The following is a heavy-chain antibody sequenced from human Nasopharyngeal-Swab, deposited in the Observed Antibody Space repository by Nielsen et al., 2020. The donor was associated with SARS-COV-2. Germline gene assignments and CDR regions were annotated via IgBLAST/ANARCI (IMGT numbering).Heavy chain of an antibody. J-gene: IGHJ4*02. CDR1: GFTFSSYA. V-gene: IGHV3-64D*06. CDR3: VKGRAGFDPSYFDY. Sequence: GESLKISCSASGFTFSSYAMHWVRPAPGKGLEYVSAISSNGGSTYYADSVKGRFTISRDNSKNTLYLQMSSLSAEDTAVYYCVKGRAGFDPSYFDYWGQGTLVTVSS. CDR2: ISSNGGST.